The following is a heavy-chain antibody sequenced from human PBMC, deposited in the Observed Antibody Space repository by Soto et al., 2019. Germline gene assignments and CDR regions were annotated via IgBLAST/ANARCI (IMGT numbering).Heavy chain of an antibody. CDR3: AKDLGAGYSYLEY. J-gene: IGHJ4*02. V-gene: IGHV3-30*13. Sequence: GSLRLSCAASGFTFSAYGMHWVRQAPGKGLEWVAVISYDGTKKYYADSMKGRFTISRDDSKNSLYLQMNSLRAEDTAVYYCAKDLGAGYSYLEYWGQGTLVTVSS. D-gene: IGHD5-18*01. CDR2: ISYDGTKK. CDR1: GFTFSAYG.